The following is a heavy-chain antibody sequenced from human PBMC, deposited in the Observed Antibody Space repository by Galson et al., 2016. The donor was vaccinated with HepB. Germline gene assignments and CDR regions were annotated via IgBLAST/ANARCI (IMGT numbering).Heavy chain of an antibody. CDR1: GYTFSSYG. J-gene: IGHJ4*02. CDR3: ARGGGRGYSYRGDY. D-gene: IGHD5-18*01. V-gene: IGHV1-18*04. Sequence: SVKVSCKASGYTFSSYGINWVRQAPGQGLEWMGWISTYNGNTNSAQNFQGRVTTTTDTSTSTAYMELRSLRSDDTALYYCARGGGRGYSYRGDYWGQGTLVTVSS. CDR2: ISTYNGNT.